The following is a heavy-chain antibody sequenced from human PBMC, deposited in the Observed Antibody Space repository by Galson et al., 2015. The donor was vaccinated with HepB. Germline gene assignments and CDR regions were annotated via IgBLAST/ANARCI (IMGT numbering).Heavy chain of an antibody. Sequence: SVKVSCKASGYTFTSYGITWVRQAPGQGPEWMGWISTFNGNTNYAQRLQGRVAMTAEASTSTAYMELRSLRSDDTAVYYCARSWIRGAGSEDYYYGMDGWGQGTTVFVSS. D-gene: IGHD3-10*01. CDR1: GYTFTSYG. J-gene: IGHJ6*02. V-gene: IGHV1-18*04. CDR3: ARSWIRGAGSEDYYYGMDG. CDR2: ISTFNGNT.